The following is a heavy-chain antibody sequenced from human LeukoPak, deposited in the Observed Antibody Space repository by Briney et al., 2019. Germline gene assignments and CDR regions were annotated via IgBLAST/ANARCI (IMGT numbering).Heavy chain of an antibody. D-gene: IGHD6-19*01. CDR1: GFTFSSYA. CDR3: ANTGLAVAGTSGPDY. J-gene: IGHJ4*02. CDR2: ISGSGGST. V-gene: IGHV3-23*01. Sequence: GGSLRLSCAASGFTFSSYAMGWVRQAPGKGLEWVSAISGSGGSTYYADSVKGRFTISRDNSKNTLYLQMNSLRAEDTAVYYCANTGLAVAGTSGPDYWGQGTLVTVSS.